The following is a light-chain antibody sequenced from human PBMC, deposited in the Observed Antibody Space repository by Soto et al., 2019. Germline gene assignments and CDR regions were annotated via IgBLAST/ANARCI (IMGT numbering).Light chain of an antibody. Sequence: EIVLTQSPGTLSLSPGDRATLSCRASQSVSSSYLAWYQQKPGQAPRLLIYGASIRATGIPDRFSGSGSGTDFTLTISRLEPEDFAVYYCQQYANSPQTFGQGTKLEI. V-gene: IGKV3-20*01. CDR3: QQYANSPQT. J-gene: IGKJ2*01. CDR2: GAS. CDR1: QSVSSSY.